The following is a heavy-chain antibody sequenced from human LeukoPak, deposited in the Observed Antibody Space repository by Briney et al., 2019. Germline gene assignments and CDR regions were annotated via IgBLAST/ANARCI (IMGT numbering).Heavy chain of an antibody. Sequence: ASVKVSCKVSGYTLTELSMHWVRQAPGKGLEWMGGFDPEDGETIYAQKFQGRVTMTEDTSTDTAYMELSSLRPEDTAVYYCATAIGSGIDWFDPWGQGTLVTVSS. CDR1: GYTLTELS. CDR3: ATAIGSGIDWFDP. CDR2: FDPEDGET. V-gene: IGHV1-24*01. D-gene: IGHD3-10*01. J-gene: IGHJ5*02.